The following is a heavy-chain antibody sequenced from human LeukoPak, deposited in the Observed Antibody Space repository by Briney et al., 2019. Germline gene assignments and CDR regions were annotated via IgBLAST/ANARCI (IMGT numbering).Heavy chain of an antibody. V-gene: IGHV6-1*01. D-gene: IGHD3-22*01. CDR3: ASSRLHYYDSSGSYYNY. Sequence: SQTLSLTFAISGDSVSINSAAWNWVRQSPSRGLEWLGSTYYRSKGYNDYAVSVKSQITINPDTAKNEFSLQLNSVTPEDTAVYYCASSRLHYYDSSGSYYNYWGQGTLVTVSS. CDR2: TYYRSKGYN. J-gene: IGHJ4*02. CDR1: GDSVSINSAA.